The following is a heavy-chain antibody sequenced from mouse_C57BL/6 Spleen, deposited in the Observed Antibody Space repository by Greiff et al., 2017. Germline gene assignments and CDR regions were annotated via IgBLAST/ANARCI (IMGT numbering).Heavy chain of an antibody. Sequence: QVQLQQSGAELARPGASVKLSCKASGYTFTSYGISWVKQRTGQGLEWIGEIYPRSGNTYYNEKFKGKATLTADKSSSTAYMELRSLTSEDSAVYFCARSTAYYSKGDWYFDVWGTGTTVTVSS. V-gene: IGHV1-81*01. J-gene: IGHJ1*03. CDR2: IYPRSGNT. CDR1: GYTFTSYG. CDR3: ARSTAYYSKGDWYFDV. D-gene: IGHD2-5*01.